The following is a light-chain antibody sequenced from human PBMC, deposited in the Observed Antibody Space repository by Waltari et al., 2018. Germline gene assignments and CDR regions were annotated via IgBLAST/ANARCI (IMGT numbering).Light chain of an antibody. CDR1: QSLVDSDGNTY. J-gene: IGKJ1*01. CDR2: KVS. CDR3: MQGTHWPRS. V-gene: IGKV2-30*01. Sequence: DVVMTQSPLSLPVTLGQPASIHCRSSQSLVDSDGNTYLSWFQQRPGQSPRRLIYKVSNRDSGVPDRFSGSGSGTDFTLKISRVEADDIAIYYCMQGTHWPRSFGQGTKVEIE.